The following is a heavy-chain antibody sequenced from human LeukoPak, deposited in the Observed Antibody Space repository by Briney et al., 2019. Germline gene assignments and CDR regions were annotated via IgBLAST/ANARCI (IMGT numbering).Heavy chain of an antibody. J-gene: IGHJ4*02. CDR2: IYYSGST. D-gene: IGHD3-22*01. Sequence: PSETLSLTCTVSRGSISSYYWSWIRQPPGQGLEWIGYIYYSGSTDYNPSLKSRVNISVGTSKNQFSLKLSSVTAADTAVYYCARVRVSSGSHPWYFDYWGQGTLVTVSS. V-gene: IGHV4-59*01. CDR1: RGSISSYY. CDR3: ARVRVSSGSHPWYFDY.